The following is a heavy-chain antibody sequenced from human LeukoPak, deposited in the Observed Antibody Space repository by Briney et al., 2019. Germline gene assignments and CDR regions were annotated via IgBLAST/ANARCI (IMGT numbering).Heavy chain of an antibody. V-gene: IGHV1-8*01. CDR1: GYTFTSYD. J-gene: IGHJ6*02. CDR3: ARSLSLRFLVGRRYYYGMDV. CDR2: MNPNSGNT. Sequence: ASVKVSCKASGYTFTSYDINWVRQATGQGLEWMGWMNPNSGNTGYAQKFQGRVTMTRNTSISTAYMELSSLRSEDTAVYYCARSLSLRFLVGRRYYYGMDVWGQGTTVTVSS. D-gene: IGHD3-3*01.